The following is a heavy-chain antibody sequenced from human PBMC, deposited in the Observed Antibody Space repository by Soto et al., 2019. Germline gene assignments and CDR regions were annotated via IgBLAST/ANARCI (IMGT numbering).Heavy chain of an antibody. Sequence: GGSLRLSCAASGLTFSSYSMNWVRQAPGKGLEWVSYISSSSSTIYYADSVKGRFTISRDNAKNSLYLQMNSLRAEDTAVYYCARDGTAYYDFWSGYHAYWYFDLWGRGTLVTVSS. D-gene: IGHD3-3*01. CDR2: ISSSSSTI. CDR1: GLTFSSYS. V-gene: IGHV3-48*01. J-gene: IGHJ2*01. CDR3: ARDGTAYYDFWSGYHAYWYFDL.